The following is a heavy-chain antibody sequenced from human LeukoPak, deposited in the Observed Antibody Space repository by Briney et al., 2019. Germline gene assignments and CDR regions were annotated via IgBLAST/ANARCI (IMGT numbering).Heavy chain of an antibody. CDR1: GYTFTSYG. J-gene: IGHJ6*02. D-gene: IGHD3-10*01. Sequence: GASVKVSCKASGYTFTSYGISWVRQAPGQGLEWMGWISAYNGNTNYAQKLQGRVTMTTDTSTSTAYMELRSLRSDDTSVYYCARAPNFPITMVRGAFSHYGMDVWGQGTTVTVSS. V-gene: IGHV1-18*01. CDR2: ISAYNGNT. CDR3: ARAPNFPITMVRGAFSHYGMDV.